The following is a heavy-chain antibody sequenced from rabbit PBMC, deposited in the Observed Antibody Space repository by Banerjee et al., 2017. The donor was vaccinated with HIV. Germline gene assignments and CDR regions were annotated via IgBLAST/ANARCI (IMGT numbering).Heavy chain of an antibody. D-gene: IGHD6-1*01. CDR3: ARDIDSGAGYAADTFDP. J-gene: IGHJ2*01. CDR2: IYTSSGST. CDR1: GIDFSSYYY. V-gene: IGHV1S43*01. Sequence: QQQLEESGGGLVKPGGTLTLTCKASGIDFSSYYYMCWVRQAPGKGLELIACIYTSSGSTWYASWVNGRFTISRSTSLNTVDLKMTSLTAADTATYFCARDIDSGAGYAADTFDPWGPGTLVTVS.